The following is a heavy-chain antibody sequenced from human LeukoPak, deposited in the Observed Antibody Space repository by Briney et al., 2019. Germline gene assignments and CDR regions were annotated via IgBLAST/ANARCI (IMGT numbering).Heavy chain of an antibody. D-gene: IGHD3-10*01. CDR2: ISSSSSRYM. CDR3: ASYYYASGGFDY. V-gene: IGHV3-21*03. CDR1: GFTFSIYS. J-gene: IGHJ4*02. Sequence: GGSLRLSCAASGFTFSIYSINWVRQAPGKGLQWVSSISSSSSRYMYYADSRRGRFTISRDNAENSLYLQMNSLRAEDTAVYYCASYYYASGGFDYWGQGTLVTVSS.